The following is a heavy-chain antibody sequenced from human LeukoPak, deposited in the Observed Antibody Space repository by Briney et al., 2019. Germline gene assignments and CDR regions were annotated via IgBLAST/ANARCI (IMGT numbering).Heavy chain of an antibody. CDR2: IYYSGSI. CDR1: GASISSYY. J-gene: IGHJ4*02. Sequence: PSETLSLTCTVSGASISSYYWSWIRQPPGKGLEWIGDIYYSGSIKYNPSLKSRVTMSVDTSKNQFSLKLSSVTAADTATYYCARENPSGYYNRPIDYWGQGTLVTVSS. D-gene: IGHD3-22*01. CDR3: ARENPSGYYNRPIDY. V-gene: IGHV4-59*01.